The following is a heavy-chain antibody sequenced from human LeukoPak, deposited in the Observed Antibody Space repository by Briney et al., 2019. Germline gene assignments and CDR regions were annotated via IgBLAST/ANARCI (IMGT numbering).Heavy chain of an antibody. D-gene: IGHD3-22*01. J-gene: IGHJ4*02. Sequence: GSLRLSCAASGFTFSSYAMSWVRQAPGKGLEWGSGISGSGGSTYYADSVKGRFTISRDNSKNTLYLQMNSLRAEDTAVYYCAKSPPAAYYYDSSAYLGYFDYWGQGTLVTVSS. CDR2: ISGSGGST. CDR1: GFTFSSYA. CDR3: AKSPPAAYYYDSSAYLGYFDY. V-gene: IGHV3-23*01.